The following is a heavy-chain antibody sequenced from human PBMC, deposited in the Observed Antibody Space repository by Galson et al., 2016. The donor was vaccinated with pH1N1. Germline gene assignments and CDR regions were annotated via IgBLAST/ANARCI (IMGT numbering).Heavy chain of an antibody. CDR1: GFIFTNYW. Sequence: SLRLSCAASGFIFTNYWMHWVRQAPGRGLVWVARVNNDGSSTNYADSVKGRFTLSRDNAKNTVFLEMSSLRAEDTGAYYCVRGRYCSGGSCYSPTAGYFQHWGRGTLLTVSS. CDR2: VNNDGSST. J-gene: IGHJ1*01. V-gene: IGHV3-74*01. CDR3: VRGRYCSGGSCYSPTAGYFQH. D-gene: IGHD2-15*01.